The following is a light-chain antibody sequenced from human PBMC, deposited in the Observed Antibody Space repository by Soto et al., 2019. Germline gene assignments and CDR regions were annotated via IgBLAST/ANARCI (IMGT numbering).Light chain of an antibody. Sequence: QSVLTQPPSASGSPGQSVTSSCTGTSSDVGGYDHVSWYQQHPGKAPKLMIYEVSKRRSGVPDRFSGSKSGNSASLTVSGLQAEDEGDYYCTSYAGSNNVLFGGGTKLTVL. CDR1: SSDVGGYDH. CDR3: TSYAGSNNVL. V-gene: IGLV2-8*01. CDR2: EVS. J-gene: IGLJ2*01.